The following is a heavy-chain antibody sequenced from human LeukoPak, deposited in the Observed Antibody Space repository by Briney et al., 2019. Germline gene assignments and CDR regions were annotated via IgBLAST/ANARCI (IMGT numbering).Heavy chain of an antibody. D-gene: IGHD2-2*01. V-gene: IGHV3-48*01. J-gene: IGHJ4*02. Sequence: PGGSLRLSCAASGFTFSSYSMNWVRQAPGKGLEWVSCISSSSSTIYYADSVKGRFTISRDNAKNSLYLQMNSLRAEDTAVYYCARDRGSRYCSSTSCSHFDYWGQGTLVTVSS. CDR3: ARDRGSRYCSSTSCSHFDY. CDR1: GFTFSSYS. CDR2: ISSSSSTI.